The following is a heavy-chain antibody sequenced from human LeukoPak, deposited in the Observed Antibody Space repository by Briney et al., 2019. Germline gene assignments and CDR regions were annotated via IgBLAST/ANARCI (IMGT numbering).Heavy chain of an antibody. Sequence: SETLSLTCAVYGGSFSGYYWSWIRQPPGKGLEWIGEINHSGSTNYNPSLKSRVTISVDTSKNQFSLKLNSVTAADTAAYYCARRVFGVVTTDYWGRGALVTVSS. V-gene: IGHV4-34*01. CDR2: INHSGST. CDR1: GGSFSGYY. CDR3: ARRVFGVVTTDY. D-gene: IGHD3-3*01. J-gene: IGHJ4*02.